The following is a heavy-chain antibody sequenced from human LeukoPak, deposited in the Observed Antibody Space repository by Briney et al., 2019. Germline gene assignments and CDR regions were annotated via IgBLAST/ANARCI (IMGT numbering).Heavy chain of an antibody. CDR2: INPSGGNT. D-gene: IGHD1-26*01. CDR1: GYPFTSYY. Sequence: ASGKLSCKASGYPFTSYYMTWVRQAPGQLLEWMGVINPSGGNTRYAQNFQGRVTMTRDSSTSTVYMELSSLRSEDTALYYCARVVGIYTKVDYWGQGTLVTVTS. J-gene: IGHJ4*02. CDR3: ARVVGIYTKVDY. V-gene: IGHV1-46*01.